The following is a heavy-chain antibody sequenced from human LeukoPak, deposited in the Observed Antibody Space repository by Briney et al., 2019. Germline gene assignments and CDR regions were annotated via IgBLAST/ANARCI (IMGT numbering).Heavy chain of an antibody. V-gene: IGHV3-33*01. Sequence: GRSLRLSCAASGFTFSSYGMHWVRQAPGKGLEWVAVIWYDGSNKYYADSVKGRFTISRDNSKNTLYLQMNSLRAEDTAVYYCARDPYPNYYDSSGDSGFDYWGQGTLVTVSS. CDR2: IWYDGSNK. D-gene: IGHD3-22*01. CDR3: ARDPYPNYYDSSGDSGFDY. J-gene: IGHJ4*02. CDR1: GFTFSSYG.